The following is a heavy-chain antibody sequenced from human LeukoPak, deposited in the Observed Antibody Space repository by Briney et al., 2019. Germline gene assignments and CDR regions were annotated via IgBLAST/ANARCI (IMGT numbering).Heavy chain of an antibody. V-gene: IGHV3-48*01. CDR2: ISHTSDSI. Sequence: GGSLRLSCVASGFTFRIYGMNWVRQAPGKGPKWVSYISHTSDSILYADSVKGRFTMSRDNAKKSLYLQMNSLRAEDSAVYYCARATRNGYDYWGQGTLVTVSS. CDR1: GFTFRIYG. D-gene: IGHD5-24*01. J-gene: IGHJ4*02. CDR3: ARATRNGYDY.